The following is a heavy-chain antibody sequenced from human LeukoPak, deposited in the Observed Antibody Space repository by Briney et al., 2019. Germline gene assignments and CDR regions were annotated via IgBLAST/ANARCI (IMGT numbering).Heavy chain of an antibody. CDR1: GYSISSGYY. D-gene: IGHD3-10*01. Sequence: PSETLSLTCAVSGYSISSGYYWGWIRQPPGKGLEWIGSIYHSGSTYYNPSLKSRVTIPVDTSKNQFSLKLSSVTAADTAVYYCARQVAVTMVRGVIIAFDYWGQGTLVTVSS. CDR3: ARQVAVTMVRGVIIAFDY. CDR2: IYHSGST. J-gene: IGHJ4*02. V-gene: IGHV4-38-2*01.